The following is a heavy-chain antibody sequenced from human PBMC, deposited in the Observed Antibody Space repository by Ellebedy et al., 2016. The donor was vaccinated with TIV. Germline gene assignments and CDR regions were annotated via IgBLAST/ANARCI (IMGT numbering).Heavy chain of an antibody. D-gene: IGHD3-10*01. J-gene: IGHJ4*02. Sequence: GGSLRLSCAASGSTFSSYAMSWVRQAPGKGLEWVSAISGSGGSTYYADSVKGRFTISRDNSKNTLYLQMNSLRAEDTAVYYCAKESGALGITMVRGYDWGQGTLVTVSS. CDR1: GSTFSSYA. CDR2: ISGSGGST. CDR3: AKESGALGITMVRGYD. V-gene: IGHV3-23*01.